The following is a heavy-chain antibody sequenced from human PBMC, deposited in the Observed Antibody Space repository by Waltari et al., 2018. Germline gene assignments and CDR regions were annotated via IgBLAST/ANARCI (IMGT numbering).Heavy chain of an antibody. Sequence: EVQLVGSGGGLVKPGGSLRLSCAASGSTFSICTMNWVRQAPGKGLEWVSSISSGSSYIFYADSVKGRFTISRDNAKNSRSLQMTSLRVEDTALYYCARYLNWGLPRFDNWGQGTQVTVSS. D-gene: IGHD3-16*01. CDR2: ISSGSSYI. V-gene: IGHV3-21*04. CDR1: GSTFSICT. J-gene: IGHJ4*02. CDR3: ARYLNWGLPRFDN.